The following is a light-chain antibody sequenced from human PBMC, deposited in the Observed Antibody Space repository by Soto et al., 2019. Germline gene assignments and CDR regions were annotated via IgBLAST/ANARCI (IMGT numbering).Light chain of an antibody. CDR1: GSNIGSNT. Sequence: QSALTQPPSASGTPGQRVIISCSGSGSNIGSNTVNWYQQLPGAAPKVLIHHDTQRPSGVPDRFSGSKSGISASLAISGLQSEDEADYYCGAWDDSLNGPVFGGGTKVTVL. V-gene: IGLV1-44*01. CDR2: HDT. CDR3: GAWDDSLNGPV. J-gene: IGLJ2*01.